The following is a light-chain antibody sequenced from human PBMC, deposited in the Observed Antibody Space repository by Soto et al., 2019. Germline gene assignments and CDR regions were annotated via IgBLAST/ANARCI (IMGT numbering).Light chain of an antibody. Sequence: EIVLTQSPGTLSVSPGERATLSCRASQTISSNYLAWYQQKLGQAPSLLIYGTSSRATGIPDRFSGSGSGTDFTLTISRLEPEDSAIYYCQQYGSWTFGQGTKVEIK. CDR1: QTISSNY. V-gene: IGKV3-20*01. J-gene: IGKJ1*01. CDR3: QQYGSWT. CDR2: GTS.